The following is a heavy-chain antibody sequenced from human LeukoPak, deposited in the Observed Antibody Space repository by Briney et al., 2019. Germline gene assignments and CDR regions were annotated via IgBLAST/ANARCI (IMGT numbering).Heavy chain of an antibody. Sequence: ASVKVSCRASGYTFTSYDINWVRQATGQGREWMGWMNPNTGNTGYAQKFQGRVTLTRNTSITTAYMDLSSLRPEDTAVYYCASGLGASGTNRNYWGQGTLVTVSS. CDR3: ASGLGASGTNRNY. D-gene: IGHD1-26*01. CDR2: MNPNTGNT. V-gene: IGHV1-8*01. J-gene: IGHJ4*02. CDR1: GYTFTSYD.